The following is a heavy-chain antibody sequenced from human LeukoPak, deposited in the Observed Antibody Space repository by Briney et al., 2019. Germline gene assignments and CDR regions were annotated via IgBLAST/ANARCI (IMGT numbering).Heavy chain of an antibody. D-gene: IGHD5-24*01. CDR1: GFAFSSYA. Sequence: GGSLRLSCAASGFAFSSYAMTWVRQAPGKGLEWVSLISSSGNNAYYADSVKGRFTISRGNSKNTLSLQMNSLRVEDTAIYYCAKDIQLSTWGLGTRVTVSS. CDR2: ISSSGNNA. J-gene: IGHJ3*01. V-gene: IGHV3-23*01. CDR3: AKDIQLST.